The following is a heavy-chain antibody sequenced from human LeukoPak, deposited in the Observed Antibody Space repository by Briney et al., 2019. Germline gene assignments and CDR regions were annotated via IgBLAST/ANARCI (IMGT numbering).Heavy chain of an antibody. CDR2: IYYSGDT. D-gene: IGHD2-2*01. Sequence: PQTLSLTCAVSGGSINTGAYYWSWIRQYPEKGLEWIGYIYYSGDTLYNPSLKRRVIVSLDMSKNQFSLRLNSVTAADTAVYYCAREDQGNAFDIWGQGTMVTVSS. CDR1: GGSINTGAYY. CDR3: AREDQGNAFDI. V-gene: IGHV4-31*11. J-gene: IGHJ3*02.